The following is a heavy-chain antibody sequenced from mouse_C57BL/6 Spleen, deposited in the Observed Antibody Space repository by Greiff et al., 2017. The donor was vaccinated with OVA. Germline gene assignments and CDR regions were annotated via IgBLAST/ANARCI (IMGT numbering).Heavy chain of an antibody. D-gene: IGHD2-4*01. Sequence: VQLQQSGAELVKPGASVKISCKASGYAFSSYWMNWVKQRPGKGLEWIGQIYPGDGDTNYNGKFKGKATLTVDTSSSTAYMQLSSLTSEDSAVYFCAIYDYAYYFDYWGQGTTLTVSS. CDR3: AIYDYAYYFDY. CDR2: IYPGDGDT. CDR1: GYAFSSYW. V-gene: IGHV1-80*01. J-gene: IGHJ2*01.